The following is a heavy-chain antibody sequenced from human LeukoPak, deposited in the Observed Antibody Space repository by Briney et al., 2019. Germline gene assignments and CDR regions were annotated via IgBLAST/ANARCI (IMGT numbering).Heavy chain of an antibody. CDR2: ICYSGST. CDR1: GGSISSYY. CDR3: ARDRAARTVYAFDI. D-gene: IGHD6-6*01. Sequence: PSETLSLTCTVSGGSISSYYWSWIRQPPGKGLEWIGYICYSGSTNYNPSLKSRVTISVDTSKNQFSLKLSSVTAADTAVYYCARDRAARTVYAFDIWGQGTMVTVSS. J-gene: IGHJ3*02. V-gene: IGHV4-59*01.